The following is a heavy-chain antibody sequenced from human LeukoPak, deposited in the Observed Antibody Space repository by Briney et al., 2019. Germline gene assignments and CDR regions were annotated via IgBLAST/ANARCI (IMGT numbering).Heavy chain of an antibody. CDR1: GGTFSSYA. Sequence: ASVKVSCKASGGTFSSYAISWVRQAPGQGLEWMGWMNPNSGNTGYAQKFQGRVTMTRNTSISTAYMELSSLRSEDTAVYYCARVLFDSSGRPLNDYWGQGTLVTVSS. CDR2: MNPNSGNT. D-gene: IGHD3-22*01. J-gene: IGHJ4*02. CDR3: ARVLFDSSGRPLNDY. V-gene: IGHV1-8*02.